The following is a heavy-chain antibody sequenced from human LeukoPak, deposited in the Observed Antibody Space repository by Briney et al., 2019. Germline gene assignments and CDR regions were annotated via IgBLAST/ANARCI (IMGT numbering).Heavy chain of an antibody. V-gene: IGHV3-23*01. D-gene: IGHD2-15*01. Sequence: GGSLRLSCAASGFTSTNYAMSWVRQAPGKGLEWVSAISTDGGHTTNADSVKGRFTLSRDNSRNTVYLQVNSLRAEDTARYYCARQVGYCSDGTCYFDYWGQGTLVTVSS. J-gene: IGHJ4*02. CDR1: GFTSTNYA. CDR3: ARQVGYCSDGTCYFDY. CDR2: ISTDGGHT.